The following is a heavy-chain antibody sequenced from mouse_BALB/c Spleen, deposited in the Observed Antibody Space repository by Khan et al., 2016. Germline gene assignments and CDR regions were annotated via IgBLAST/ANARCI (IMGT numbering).Heavy chain of an antibody. CDR1: GYSITSDYA. V-gene: IGHV3-2*02. D-gene: IGHD1-1*01. Sequence: LQESGPGLVKPSQSLSLTCTVTGYSITSDYAWNWIRQFPGNKLEWMGYISYSGSTSYNPSFKSRISITRDTSKNQFFLQLNSVTTEDTATYYCARDYYGSSYFDYWGQGTTLTVSS. CDR2: ISYSGST. J-gene: IGHJ2*01. CDR3: ARDYYGSSYFDY.